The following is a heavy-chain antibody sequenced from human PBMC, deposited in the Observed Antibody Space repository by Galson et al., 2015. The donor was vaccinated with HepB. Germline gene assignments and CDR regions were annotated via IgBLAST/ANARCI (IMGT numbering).Heavy chain of an antibody. CDR2: IYHSGST. CDR1: GGSISSSNW. V-gene: IGHV4-4*02. J-gene: IGHJ4*02. D-gene: IGHD5-12*01. Sequence: SETLSLTCAVSGGSISSSNWWSWVRQPPGKGLEWIGEIYHSGSTNYNPSLKSRVTISVDKSKNQFSLKLSSVTAADTAVYYCAAKKGYSGYQNFDYWGQGTLVTVSS. CDR3: AAKKGYSGYQNFDY.